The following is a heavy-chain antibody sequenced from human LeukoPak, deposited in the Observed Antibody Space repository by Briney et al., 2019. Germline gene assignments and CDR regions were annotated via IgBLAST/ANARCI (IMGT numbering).Heavy chain of an antibody. CDR1: GFTFSRFA. Sequence: GSLRLSCAASGFTFSRFAMSWVRQAPGKGLEWVSTICGSSDNTYSADSVKGRFTISRDNSKNTLYLQMNSLRDEDTAIYYCAKGFRSDGTCYSSVDYWGQGTLVTVSS. V-gene: IGHV3-23*01. J-gene: IGHJ4*02. CDR2: ICGSSDNT. D-gene: IGHD2-15*01. CDR3: AKGFRSDGTCYSSVDY.